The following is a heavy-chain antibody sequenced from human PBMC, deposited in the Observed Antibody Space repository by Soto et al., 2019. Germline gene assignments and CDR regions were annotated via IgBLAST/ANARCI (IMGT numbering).Heavy chain of an antibody. Sequence: QAQLVESGGGVVQPGRSLRLSCAASGFAFSSDGMHWVRQAPGTGLEWVAVISYDGSLHHYADSVKGRFTSSRDNSKNMVLLQISSLRAEDPAVYYCVSDRGYGHASVPYSWGQGTLVSVSS. J-gene: IGHJ4*02. CDR2: ISYDGSLH. CDR1: GFAFSSDG. CDR3: VSDRGYGHASVPYS. D-gene: IGHD5-18*01. V-gene: IGHV3-30*03.